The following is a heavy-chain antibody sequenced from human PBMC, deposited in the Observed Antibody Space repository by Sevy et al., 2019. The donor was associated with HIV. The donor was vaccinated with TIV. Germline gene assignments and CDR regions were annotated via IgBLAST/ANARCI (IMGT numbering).Heavy chain of an antibody. CDR3: ARGVSDFWSGPGL. Sequence: LSLTCAVSGGSFSGYYWSWIRQPPGKGLEWIGEINRSGGTNYNPSLKSRVTISVDTSKNQFSLKLSSVTAADTAMYYCARGVSDFWSGPGLWGQGTLVTVSS. J-gene: IGHJ4*02. CDR2: INRSGGT. CDR1: GGSFSGYY. D-gene: IGHD3-3*01. V-gene: IGHV4-34*01.